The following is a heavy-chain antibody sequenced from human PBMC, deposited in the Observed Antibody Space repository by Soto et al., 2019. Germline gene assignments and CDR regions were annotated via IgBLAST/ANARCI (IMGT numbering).Heavy chain of an antibody. J-gene: IGHJ6*02. CDR2: ISSSSSYI. CDR3: ARVVDYYDPYYYYGMDV. CDR1: GFTFSTYS. Sequence: EVQLVESGGGLVKPGGSLRLSCAASGFTFSTYSMNWVGQAPGKGLEGVSSISSSSSYIYYADSEKGRFTISRDNAKNSLYLQMNSLRAEDTAVYYCARVVDYYDPYYYYGMDVWGQGTTVTVSS. D-gene: IGHD3-22*01. V-gene: IGHV3-21*01.